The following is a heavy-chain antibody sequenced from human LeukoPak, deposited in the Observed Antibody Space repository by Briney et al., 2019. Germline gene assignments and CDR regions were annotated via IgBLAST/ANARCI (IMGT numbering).Heavy chain of an antibody. Sequence: VASVKVSCKVSGYTFTSYYMHWVRQAPGQGLEWMGIINPSGGSTSYAQKFQGRVTMTRDTSTSTVYMELSSLRSEDTAVYYCARDQDFGVVTTAPYYYYGMDVWGQGTTVTVSS. J-gene: IGHJ6*02. CDR3: ARDQDFGVVTTAPYYYYGMDV. V-gene: IGHV1-46*01. CDR1: GYTFTSYY. D-gene: IGHD3-3*01. CDR2: INPSGGST.